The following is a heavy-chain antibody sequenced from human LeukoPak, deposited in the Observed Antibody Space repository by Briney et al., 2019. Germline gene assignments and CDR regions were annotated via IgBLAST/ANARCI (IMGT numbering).Heavy chain of an antibody. V-gene: IGHV4-4*07. D-gene: IGHD3-22*01. J-gene: IGHJ5*02. CDR2: IYTSASTYTSGST. CDR1: GGSINSYY. CDR3: AGDYDSSGYLP. Sequence: SETLSLTCTVSGGSINSYYWSWIRQPAGKGLEWIGRIYTSASTYTSGSTNYNPSLKSRVTISVDKSKNQFSLKLSSVTAADTAVYYCAGDYDSSGYLPWGQGTLVTVSS.